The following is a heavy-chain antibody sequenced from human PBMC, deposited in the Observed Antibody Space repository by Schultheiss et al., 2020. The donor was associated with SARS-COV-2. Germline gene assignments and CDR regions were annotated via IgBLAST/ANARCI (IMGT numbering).Heavy chain of an antibody. CDR2: ISSSGST. J-gene: IGHJ4*02. CDR3: AKLGALVATIQDY. V-gene: IGHV3-11*01. D-gene: IGHD5-12*01. CDR1: GFTFSDYY. Sequence: GGSLRLSCAASGFTFSDYYMSWIRQAPGKGLEWVSYISSSGSTYYADSVKGRFTISRDNSKNTLYLQMNSLRAEDTAVYYCAKLGALVATIQDYWGQGTLVTVSS.